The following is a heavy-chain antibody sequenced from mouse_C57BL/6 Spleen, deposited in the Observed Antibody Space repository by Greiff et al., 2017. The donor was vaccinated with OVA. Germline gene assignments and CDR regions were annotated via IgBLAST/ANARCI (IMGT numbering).Heavy chain of an antibody. CDR3: ARGTVPFAY. Sequence: EVQLQQSGPELVKPGASVKISCKASGYTFTDYYMNWVKQSHGKSLEWIGDINPNNGGTSYNQKFKGKATLTVDKSSSTAYMELRSLTSEDSAVYYCARGTVPFAYWGQGTLVTVAA. V-gene: IGHV1-26*01. D-gene: IGHD1-1*01. J-gene: IGHJ3*01. CDR1: GYTFTDYY. CDR2: INPNNGGT.